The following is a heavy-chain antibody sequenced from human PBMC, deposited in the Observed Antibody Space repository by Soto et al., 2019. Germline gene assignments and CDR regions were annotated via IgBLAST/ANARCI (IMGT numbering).Heavy chain of an antibody. CDR1: GGSISTYY. Sequence: SETLSLTCTVSGGSISTYYWSWIRQPAGKGLEWIGRTYTSGSANYNPSLKSRVTMSLDTSKNQFSLKLSSVTAADTAVYYCETALGARGAADYWGQGALVTVSS. D-gene: IGHD3-10*01. CDR2: TYTSGSA. J-gene: IGHJ4*02. CDR3: ETALGARGAADY. V-gene: IGHV4-4*07.